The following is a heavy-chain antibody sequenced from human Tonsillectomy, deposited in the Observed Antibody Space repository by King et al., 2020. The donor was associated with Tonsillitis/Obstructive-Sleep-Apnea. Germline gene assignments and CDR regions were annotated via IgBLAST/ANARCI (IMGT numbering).Heavy chain of an antibody. CDR3: ATGMVTIFGVVMHNYYMGV. V-gene: IGHV1-24*01. D-gene: IGHD3-3*01. J-gene: IGHJ6*03. CDR1: GYTLTELS. CDR2: FDSEDGET. Sequence: QLVQSGAEVKKPGASVKVSCKVSGYTLTELSMHWVRQAPGKGLEWMGGFDSEDGETIYAQKFQGRVTMTEDKATDTAYMELSSLRSEDTAVYYCATGMVTIFGVVMHNYYMGVWGKGTTVTVSS.